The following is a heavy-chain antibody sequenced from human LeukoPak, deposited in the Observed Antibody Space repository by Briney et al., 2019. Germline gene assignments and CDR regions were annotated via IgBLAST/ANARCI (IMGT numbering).Heavy chain of an antibody. CDR3: AKNCDSPMGVPYAMDV. CDR2: ISSGSAGTT. D-gene: IGHD3-9*01. V-gene: IGHV3-23*01. J-gene: IGHJ6*02. Sequence: PGGSLRLSCAASGFTFSAYAMRWVRQAPGKGLEWVSAISSGSAGTTIYAESVKDRFTISRDDSRNTLYLEMSSLRGDDSAVYYCAKNCDSPMGVPYAMDVWGRGTTVTVSS. CDR1: GFTFSAYA.